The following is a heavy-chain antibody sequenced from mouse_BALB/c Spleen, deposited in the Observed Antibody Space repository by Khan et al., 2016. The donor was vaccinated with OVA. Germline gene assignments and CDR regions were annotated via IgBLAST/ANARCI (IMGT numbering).Heavy chain of an antibody. CDR2: IWGDGST. CDR1: GFSLTSDG. Sequence: QVQLKQSGPGLVAPSQSLSITCTVSGFSLTSDGVSWVRQPPGKGLEWLGVIWGDGSTNYHSALRSRLSIRKDTSKSQVFLKLNRLQTDDRATYYCAKLKGFYFDSWGQGTTLTVSS. V-gene: IGHV2-3*01. D-gene: IGHD1-3*01. CDR3: AKLKGFYFDS. J-gene: IGHJ2*01.